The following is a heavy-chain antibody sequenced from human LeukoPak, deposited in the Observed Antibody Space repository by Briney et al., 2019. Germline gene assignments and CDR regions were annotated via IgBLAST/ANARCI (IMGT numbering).Heavy chain of an antibody. CDR3: ARVVDDGRGYRDRFVAFDI. CDR2: IYYSGNT. J-gene: IGHJ3*02. D-gene: IGHD3-22*01. V-gene: IGHV4-59*01. Sequence: SETLSLTCTVSGGSINNYYWSWIRQPPGKGLEWIGYIGYIYYSGNTNYNPSLNSRVTISVDTSKNQFSLRLSSVTAADTAVYYCARVVDDGRGYRDRFVAFDIWGQGTMVTVSS. CDR1: GGSINNYY.